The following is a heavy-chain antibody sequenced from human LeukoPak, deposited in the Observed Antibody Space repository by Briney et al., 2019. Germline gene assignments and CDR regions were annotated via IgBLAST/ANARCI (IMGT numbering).Heavy chain of an antibody. CDR3: AREAGATDY. J-gene: IGHJ4*02. Sequence: GGSLRLSCAISGFTVSSSYMSWVRQAPGRGLEWVSIIYSGGNTYYADSVKGRFTISRDNSRNMLYLQINSLTAEDTAVYYCAREAGATDYWGQGTLVTVCS. V-gene: IGHV3-66*01. CDR1: GFTVSSSY. CDR2: IYSGGNT. D-gene: IGHD1-26*01.